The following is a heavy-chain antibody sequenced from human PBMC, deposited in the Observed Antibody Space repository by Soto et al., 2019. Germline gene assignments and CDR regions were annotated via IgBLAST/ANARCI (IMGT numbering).Heavy chain of an antibody. CDR3: ARDSGGHVVVVADTLDY. V-gene: IGHV1-2*02. J-gene: IGHJ4*02. CDR1: GYTFTGYY. D-gene: IGHD2-15*01. CDR2: INPNSGGT. Sequence: ASVKVSCKASGYTFTGYYMHWVRQAPGQGLEWMGWINPNSGGTNYAQKFQGRVTMTRDTSISTAYMELSRLRSDDTAVYYCARDSGGHVVVVADTLDYWGQGTLVPVSS.